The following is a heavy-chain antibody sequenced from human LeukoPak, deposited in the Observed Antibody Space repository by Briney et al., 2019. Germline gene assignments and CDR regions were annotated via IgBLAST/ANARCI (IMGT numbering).Heavy chain of an antibody. V-gene: IGHV3-74*01. CDR1: GFTYSSHN. J-gene: IGHJ3*02. CDR2: INSDGSST. D-gene: IGHD3-3*01. CDR3: ASGITIFGVANDAFDI. Sequence: GGSLRLSCAVSGFTYSSHNMHWVRQAPGKGLVWVSRINSDGSSTSYADPVKGRFTISRDNAKNTLYLQMNSLRAEDTAVYYCASGITIFGVANDAFDIWGQGTMVTVSS.